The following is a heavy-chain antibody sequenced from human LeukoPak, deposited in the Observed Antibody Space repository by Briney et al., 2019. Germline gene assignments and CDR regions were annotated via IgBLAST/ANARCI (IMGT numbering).Heavy chain of an antibody. CDR2: VYFTGTT. CDR1: GITLNNYG. J-gene: IGHJ6*03. V-gene: IGHV4-39*07. CDR3: ARAVGDYYFYYMNV. Sequence: AGGSLRLSCAVSGITLNNYGMTWVRQAPGKGLDWIGSVYFTGTTYYNPSLKSRVIMSVDTSKNHFSLTLSSVTAADTAVYYCARAVGDYYFYYMNVWGKGTTVTVSS. D-gene: IGHD3-10*01.